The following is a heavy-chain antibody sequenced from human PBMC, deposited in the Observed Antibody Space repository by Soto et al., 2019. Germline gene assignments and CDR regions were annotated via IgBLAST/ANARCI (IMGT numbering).Heavy chain of an antibody. D-gene: IGHD3-16*01. CDR3: AQTWGLPVDY. CDR1: GSSRRTTRVG. CDR2: FYGYDDK. J-gene: IGHJ4*02. Sequence: QLTLKETGPTPVKPTQTLTLTCTYSGSSRRTTRVGVRWIRQPPGKALECLGIFYGYDDKRYSPSLKNRLTLTNDILKSHVVLTLTKRDPGDTATSCCAQTWGLPVDYWGQGTLVIVSS. V-gene: IGHV2-5*01.